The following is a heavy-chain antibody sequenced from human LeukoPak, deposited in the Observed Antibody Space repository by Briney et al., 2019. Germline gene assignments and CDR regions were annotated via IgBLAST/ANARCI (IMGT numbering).Heavy chain of an antibody. D-gene: IGHD3-22*01. CDR3: ARESMIAGSQH. CDR1: GGSISSGSYY. V-gene: IGHV4-61*02. Sequence: PSETLSLTCTVSGGSISSGSYYWSWIRQPAGKGLEWIVRIYTSGSTNYNPSLTSRVTISVDTSKNQFSLKLSSVTAADTGVYYCARESMIAGSQHWGQGTLVTVSS. CDR2: IYTSGST. J-gene: IGHJ1*01.